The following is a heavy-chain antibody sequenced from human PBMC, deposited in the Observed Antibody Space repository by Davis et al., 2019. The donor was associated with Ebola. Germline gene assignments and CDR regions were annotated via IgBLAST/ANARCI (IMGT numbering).Heavy chain of an antibody. D-gene: IGHD4-17*01. Sequence: GGSLRLSCAASGFIFSSYGMHWVRQAPGKGLEWVAVISYDGTNKYYADSVKGRFTISRDNAKNSLFLQMNSLRAEDTAVYYCAKNRPEYGDYVPYYWGQGTLVTVSS. CDR2: ISYDGTNK. CDR3: AKNRPEYGDYVPYY. CDR1: GFIFSSYG. J-gene: IGHJ4*02. V-gene: IGHV3-30*18.